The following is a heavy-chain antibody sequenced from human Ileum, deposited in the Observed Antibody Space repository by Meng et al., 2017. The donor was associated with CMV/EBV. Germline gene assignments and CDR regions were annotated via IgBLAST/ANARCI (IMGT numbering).Heavy chain of an antibody. CDR2: VHYTGTI. CDR1: GGSFSGYY. Sequence: SETLSLTCAVYGGSFSGYYWTWIRQPPGRGLEWIGEVHYTGTINYNPSLKSRVTISVDTSTNHFSLRLSSVTAADTAVYYCSRGADLFKLGNYWGQGTLFTVSS. D-gene: IGHD3/OR15-3a*01. V-gene: IGHV4-34*01. J-gene: IGHJ4*02. CDR3: SRGADLFKLGNY.